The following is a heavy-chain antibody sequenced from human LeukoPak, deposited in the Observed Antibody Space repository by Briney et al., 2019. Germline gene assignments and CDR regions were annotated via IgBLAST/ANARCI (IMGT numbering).Heavy chain of an antibody. V-gene: IGHV1-18*04. D-gene: IGHD3-16*02. Sequence: ASVKVSCKASGYTFTSYGISWVRQAPGQGLEWMGWISAYNGNTNYAQRLQGRVTMTTDTSTSTAYMELRSLGSDDTAVYYCARARGAYDYVWGSYRFLAFDIWGQGTMVTVSS. CDR2: ISAYNGNT. CDR1: GYTFTSYG. J-gene: IGHJ3*02. CDR3: ARARGAYDYVWGSYRFLAFDI.